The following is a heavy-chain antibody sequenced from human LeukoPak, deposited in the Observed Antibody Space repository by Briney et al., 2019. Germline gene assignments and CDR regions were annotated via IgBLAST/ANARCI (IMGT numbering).Heavy chain of an antibody. Sequence: TGGSLRLSCAASGFTFSSYEMNWVRQAPGKGLEWVSYISSSGGTIYYADSVKGRFTISRDNAKNSLYLQMNSLRAEDTAVYYCARVSRVYYGMDVWGKGTTVTVSS. CDR1: GFTFSSYE. CDR2: ISSSGGTI. J-gene: IGHJ6*04. CDR3: ARVSRVYYGMDV. D-gene: IGHD2-2*01. V-gene: IGHV3-48*03.